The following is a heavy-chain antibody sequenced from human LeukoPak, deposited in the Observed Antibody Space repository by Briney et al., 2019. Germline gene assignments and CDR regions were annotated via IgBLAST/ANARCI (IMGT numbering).Heavy chain of an antibody. CDR3: ARGGNNWNRFYYYYYMDV. CDR1: GGTFSSYA. Sequence: GSSVKVSCKASGGTFSSYAISWVRQAPGQGLEWMGGIIPIFGTANYAQKFQGRVTMTRDTSISTAYMELSRLRSDDTAVYYCARGGNNWNRFYYYYYMDVWGKGTTVTVSS. D-gene: IGHD1-20*01. V-gene: IGHV1-69*05. CDR2: IIPIFGTA. J-gene: IGHJ6*03.